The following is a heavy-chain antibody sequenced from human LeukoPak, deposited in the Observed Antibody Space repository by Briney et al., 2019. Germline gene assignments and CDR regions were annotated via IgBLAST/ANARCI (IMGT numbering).Heavy chain of an antibody. CDR1: GGSISSSSYY. Sequence: PSETLSLTCTVSGGSISSSSYYWGWIRQPPGKGLEWIGSIYYSGSTYYNPSLKSRLTISVDTSKNQFSLNLTSVTAADTAVYYCARRIVGTTLDPGFDYFYYYMDVWGKGTTVTVSS. D-gene: IGHD5-12*01. J-gene: IGHJ6*03. CDR3: ARRIVGTTLDPGFDYFYYYMDV. V-gene: IGHV4-39*07. CDR2: IYYSGST.